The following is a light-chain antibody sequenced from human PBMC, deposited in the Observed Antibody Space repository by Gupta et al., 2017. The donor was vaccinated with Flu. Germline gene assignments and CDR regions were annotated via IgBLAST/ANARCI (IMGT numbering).Light chain of an antibody. Sequence: AIRMTQSPSSFSASTGDRVTITCRASQGISSSLAWYQQKPGKAPKLLIYAASTMQSGVPSRFSGSGSGTEFTLTISSLQSEDFATYYCQQYNSYPRTFGEGTKVEIK. CDR2: AAS. CDR1: QGISSS. J-gene: IGKJ4*02. CDR3: QQYNSYPRT. V-gene: IGKV1-8*01.